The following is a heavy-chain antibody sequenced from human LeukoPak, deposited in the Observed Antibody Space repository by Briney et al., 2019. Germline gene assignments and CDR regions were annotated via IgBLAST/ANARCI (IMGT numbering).Heavy chain of an antibody. V-gene: IGHV3-7*01. CDR2: INQDGSEK. D-gene: IGHD2-8*01. CDR3: ARESCTNGACSFDY. Sequence: GGSLRLSCAASGFTFNSYWMSWVRQAPGKGLEWVANINQDGSEKNYVDSVKGRFTISRDNAKNSLYLQMNSLRAEDTAVYYCARESCTNGACSFDYWGQGTLVTVSS. CDR1: GFTFNSYW. J-gene: IGHJ4*02.